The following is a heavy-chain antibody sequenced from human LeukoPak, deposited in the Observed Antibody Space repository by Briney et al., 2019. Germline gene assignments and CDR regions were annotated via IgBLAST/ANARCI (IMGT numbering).Heavy chain of an antibody. Sequence: PGGSLRLSCAASGFIFSSYAMSWVRQAPGKGLEWISDISGSGTNTYYADSVKGRFTISRDYSSNTLYLQMNSLRAEDTAVYFCAKLIIRGWYFDYWGQGILVTVSS. J-gene: IGHJ4*02. CDR3: AKLIIRGWYFDY. V-gene: IGHV3-23*01. CDR1: GFIFSSYA. D-gene: IGHD6-19*01. CDR2: ISGSGTNT.